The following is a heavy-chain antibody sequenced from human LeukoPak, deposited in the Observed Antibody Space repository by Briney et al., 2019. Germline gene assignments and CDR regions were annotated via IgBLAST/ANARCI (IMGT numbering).Heavy chain of an antibody. CDR3: VKGKIVVVPGAQYYFDY. J-gene: IGHJ4*02. CDR2: ISSNGGST. D-gene: IGHD2-2*01. CDR1: GFTFSSYA. V-gene: IGHV3-64D*06. Sequence: GGSLRLSCSASGFTFSSYAMHWVRQAPGKGLEYVSAISSNGGSTYYADSVKGRFTISRDNSKNTLYLQMSSLRAEDTAVYYCVKGKIVVVPGAQYYFDYWGQGTLVTVSS.